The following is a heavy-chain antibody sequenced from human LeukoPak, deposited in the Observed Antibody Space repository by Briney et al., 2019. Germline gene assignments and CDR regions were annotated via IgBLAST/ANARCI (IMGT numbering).Heavy chain of an antibody. CDR3: ARDGPGNYDSSSFDY. CDR1: GGSFSSNY. Sequence: ETLSLTCAVYGGSFSSNYMSWVRQAPGKGLEWVSVIYSAGSTYYADSVKGRFTISRDNSKNTLYLQVNSLRAEDTAVYYCARDGPGNYDSSSFDYWGQGTLVTVSS. D-gene: IGHD3-22*01. J-gene: IGHJ4*02. CDR2: IYSAGST. V-gene: IGHV3-53*01.